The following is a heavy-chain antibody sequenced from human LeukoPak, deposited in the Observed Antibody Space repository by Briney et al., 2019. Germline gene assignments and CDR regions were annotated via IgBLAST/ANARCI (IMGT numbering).Heavy chain of an antibody. D-gene: IGHD3-10*01. CDR1: GFTFSSYG. CDR3: AKDRVTMVRGVIHYFDY. CDR2: IRYDGSNK. J-gene: IGHJ4*02. V-gene: IGHV3-30*02. Sequence: GGSLRLSCAASGFTFSSYGMHWVRQAPGKGLEWVAFIRYDGSNKYYADSVKGRFTISRDNSKNTLYLQMNSLRAEDTAVYYCAKDRVTMVRGVIHYFDYWGQGTLVTVSS.